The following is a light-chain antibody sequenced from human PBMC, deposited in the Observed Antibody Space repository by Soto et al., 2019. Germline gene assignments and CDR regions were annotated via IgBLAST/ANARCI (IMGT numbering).Light chain of an antibody. CDR1: SSDVGNNNY. V-gene: IGLV2-14*03. Sequence: QSALTQPASVSGSPGQSITISCTGTSSDVGNNNYVSWYQHNPGRAPKVMICDVTNRPSGVSNRFSGSKSGNTASLTIFGLQAEDEADYYCSSFTGSSYVFGTGTKVTVL. J-gene: IGLJ1*01. CDR3: SSFTGSSYV. CDR2: DVT.